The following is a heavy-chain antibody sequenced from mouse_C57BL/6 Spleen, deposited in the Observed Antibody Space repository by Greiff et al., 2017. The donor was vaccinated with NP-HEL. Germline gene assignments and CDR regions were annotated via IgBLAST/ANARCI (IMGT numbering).Heavy chain of an antibody. CDR2: INPYNGGT. D-gene: IGHD1-1*01. CDR3: ARDGSSYG. V-gene: IGHV1-19*01. CDR1: GYTFTDYY. Sequence: EVQVVESGPVLVKPGASVKMSCKASGYTFTDYYMNWVKQSHGKSLEWIGVINPYNGGTSYNQKFKGKATLTVDKSSSTAYMELNSLTSEDSAVYYCARDGSSYGWGQGTTLTVSS. J-gene: IGHJ2*01.